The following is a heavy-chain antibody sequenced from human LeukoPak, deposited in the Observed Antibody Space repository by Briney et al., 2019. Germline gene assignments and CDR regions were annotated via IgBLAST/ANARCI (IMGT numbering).Heavy chain of an antibody. CDR3: ARDLDDFWSGYYGY. D-gene: IGHD3-3*01. CDR1: GGSISSYY. V-gene: IGHV4-4*07. J-gene: IGHJ4*02. Sequence: PSETLSLTCTVSGGSISSYYWSWIRQPAGEGLEWIGRIYTSGSTNYNPSLKSRVTISVDTSKNQFSLKLSSVTAADTAVYYCARDLDDFWSGYYGYWGQGTLVTVSS. CDR2: IYTSGST.